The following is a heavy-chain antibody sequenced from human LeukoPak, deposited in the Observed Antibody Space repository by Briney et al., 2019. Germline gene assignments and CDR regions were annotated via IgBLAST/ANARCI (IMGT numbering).Heavy chain of an antibody. CDR2: MNPNSGNT. V-gene: IGHV1-8*01. D-gene: IGHD1-26*01. J-gene: IGHJ4*03. CDR1: GYTFTSYD. Sequence: ASVKVSCKASGYTFTSYDINWVRQATGQGLEWMGWMNPNSGNTGYAQKFQGRVTMTRNTSISTAYMELSSLRSEDTAVYYCARGGLEWELLTVDYWGQGTTVTVSS. CDR3: ARGGLEWELLTVDY.